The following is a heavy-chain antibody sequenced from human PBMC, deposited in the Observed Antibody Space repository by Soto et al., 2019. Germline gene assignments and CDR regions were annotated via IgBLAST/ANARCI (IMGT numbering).Heavy chain of an antibody. D-gene: IGHD1-26*01. V-gene: IGHV3-11*01. CDR1: GFTFSDYY. Sequence: GGSLRLSCAASGFTFSDYYMSWIRQAPGKGLEWLSYIGGGSSDIHYADSVKGRFTTSRDNAKNSLYLQMNSLRAEDTAVYYCARAVGDPLYFFDSWGQGALVTVSS. CDR3: ARAVGDPLYFFDS. J-gene: IGHJ4*02. CDR2: IGGGSSDI.